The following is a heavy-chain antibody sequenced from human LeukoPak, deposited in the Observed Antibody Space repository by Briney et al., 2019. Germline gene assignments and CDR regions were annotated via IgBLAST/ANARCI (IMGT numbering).Heavy chain of an antibody. D-gene: IGHD4-23*01. CDR2: INGGGGST. CDR3: AKLGGNVGF. Sequence: GGSLRLSCAASGFTFSSYAMSWVRQAPGKGLEWVSSINGGGGSTYYADSVKGRFTISRDNSNNTLYLQMNSLRAEDTAVYYCAKLGGNVGFWGQGTLVTVSS. J-gene: IGHJ4*02. CDR1: GFTFSSYA. V-gene: IGHV3-23*01.